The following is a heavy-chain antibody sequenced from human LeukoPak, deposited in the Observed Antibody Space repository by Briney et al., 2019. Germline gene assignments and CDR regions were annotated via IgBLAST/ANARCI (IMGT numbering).Heavy chain of an antibody. CDR1: GYTFTGYY. CDR3: ARHAYHDSSGPPTDRTFDI. CDR2: INPNSGGT. V-gene: IGHV1-2*06. J-gene: IGHJ3*02. D-gene: IGHD3-22*01. Sequence: ASVKVSCKASGYTFTGYYLHWVRQAPGQGLEWMGRINPNSGGTNYAQKFQGRVTMTRDTSISTAYMELSRLRSDDAAVYYCARHAYHDSSGPPTDRTFDIWGQGTMVTVSS.